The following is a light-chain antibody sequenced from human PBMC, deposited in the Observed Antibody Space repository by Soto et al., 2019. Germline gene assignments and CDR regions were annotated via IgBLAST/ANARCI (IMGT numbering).Light chain of an antibody. CDR2: AAS. Sequence: DIQMTQSPSSVSASVGDRITITCRASQAINSWLAWYQQKPGKAPKLLIYAASSLHSGVPSRFSGSGSGTYFTLTINGLQPEDFATYYCQQANSFPPTFGQGTRVEIK. V-gene: IGKV1-12*01. J-gene: IGKJ1*01. CDR3: QQANSFPPT. CDR1: QAINSW.